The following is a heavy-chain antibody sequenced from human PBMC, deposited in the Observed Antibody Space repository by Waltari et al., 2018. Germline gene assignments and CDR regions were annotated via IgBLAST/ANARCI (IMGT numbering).Heavy chain of an antibody. V-gene: IGHV3-43D*03. CDR1: GFTFDDYA. J-gene: IGHJ3*02. CDR2: ISWDGGST. CDR3: AKDIEGEPMGAFDI. Sequence: EVQLVESGGVVVQPGGSLRLSCAASGFTFDDYAMHWVRQAPGKGLEGVSLISWDGGSTYYADSVKGRFTISRDNSKNSLYLQMNSLRAEDTALYYCAKDIEGEPMGAFDIWGQGTMVTVSS. D-gene: IGHD3-16*01.